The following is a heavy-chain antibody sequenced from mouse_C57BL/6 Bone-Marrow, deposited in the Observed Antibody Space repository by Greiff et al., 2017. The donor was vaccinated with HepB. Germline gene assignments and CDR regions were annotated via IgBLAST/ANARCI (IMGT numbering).Heavy chain of an antibody. D-gene: IGHD1-1*01. Sequence: VQLQQSGAELVRPGSSVKLSCKASGYTFTSYWMDWVKQRPGQGLEWIGNIYPSDSETHYNQKFKDKATLTVDKSSSTAYMQLSSLTSEDSAVYYCAVHYYGSTWFAYWGQGTLVTVSA. CDR1: GYTFTSYW. V-gene: IGHV1-61*01. CDR3: AVHYYGSTWFAY. CDR2: IYPSDSET. J-gene: IGHJ3*01.